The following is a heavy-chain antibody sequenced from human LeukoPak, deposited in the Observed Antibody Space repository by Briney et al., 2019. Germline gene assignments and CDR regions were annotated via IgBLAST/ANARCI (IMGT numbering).Heavy chain of an antibody. D-gene: IGHD3-10*01. V-gene: IGHV3-30*03. CDR2: ISFDGSKD. J-gene: IGHJ4*02. CDR1: GFTFSSYS. Sequence: GGSLRLSCAASGFTFSSYSMNWVRQAPGKGLEWVAVISFDGSKDYFADSVKGRFTISRDNSKNTMYLHMNSLRLEDTAVYYCARDSDTFGALDYWGQGTLVTVSS. CDR3: ARDSDTFGALDY.